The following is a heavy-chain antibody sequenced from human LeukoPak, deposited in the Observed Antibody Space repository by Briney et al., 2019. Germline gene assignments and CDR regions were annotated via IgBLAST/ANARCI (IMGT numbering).Heavy chain of an antibody. V-gene: IGHV3-23*01. Sequence: GGSLRLSCAASGFTFSSYAMSWVRQAPGKGLEWVPAISGSGGSTYYADSVKGRFTISRDNSKNTLYLQMNSLRAEDTAVYYCAKVTYYYGSGSEYYFDYWGQGTLVTVSS. CDR3: AKVTYYYGSGSEYYFDY. D-gene: IGHD3-10*01. CDR1: GFTFSSYA. J-gene: IGHJ4*02. CDR2: ISGSGGST.